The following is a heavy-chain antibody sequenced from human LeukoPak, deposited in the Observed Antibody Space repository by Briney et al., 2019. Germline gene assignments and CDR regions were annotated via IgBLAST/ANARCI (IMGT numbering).Heavy chain of an antibody. J-gene: IGHJ4*02. CDR2: IYYSGST. D-gene: IGHD6-19*01. V-gene: IGHV4-61*01. CDR3: ARVLSSGWPQYLDY. CDR1: GGSVSSGSYY. Sequence: SETLSLTCSVSGGSVSSGSYYWSWIRQPPGKGLEWIGYIYYSGSTNYNPSLKSRVTISVDTSKNQFSLKLSSVTAADTAVYYCARVLSSGWPQYLDYWGQGTLVTVSS.